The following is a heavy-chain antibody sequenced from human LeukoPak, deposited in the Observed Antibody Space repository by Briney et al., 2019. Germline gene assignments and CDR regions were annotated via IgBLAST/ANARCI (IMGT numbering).Heavy chain of an antibody. Sequence: GGSLRLSCAASGFTFSSYSMNWVRQAPGQGLEWVSYISSSSSTIYYADSAKGRFTISRDNAKNSLYLQMNSLRAEDTAVYYCASTFGVVTRGAFDIWGQGTMVTVSS. V-gene: IGHV3-48*01. CDR1: GFTFSSYS. CDR2: ISSSSSTI. J-gene: IGHJ3*02. CDR3: ASTFGVVTRGAFDI. D-gene: IGHD3-3*01.